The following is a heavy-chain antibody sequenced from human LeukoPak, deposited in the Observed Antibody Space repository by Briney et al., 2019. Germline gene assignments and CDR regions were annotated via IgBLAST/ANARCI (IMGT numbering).Heavy chain of an antibody. D-gene: IGHD1/OR15-1a*01. J-gene: IGHJ4*02. Sequence: GGSLRLSCAASGFTFSNAWMTWVRQAPGKGLEWVGRIKSKTDGGSADYAAPVKGRFTISRDDSRNTLYLQMNSLKTEDTAVYYCTTQGTSGTGRVDYWGQGTLVTVSS. CDR3: TTQGTSGTGRVDY. V-gene: IGHV3-15*01. CDR2: IKSKTDGGSA. CDR1: GFTFSNAW.